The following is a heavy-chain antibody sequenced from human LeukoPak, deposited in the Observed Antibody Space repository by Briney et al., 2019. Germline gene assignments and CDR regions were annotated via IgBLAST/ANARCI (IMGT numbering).Heavy chain of an antibody. CDR2: IRASGAYT. J-gene: IGHJ3*01. D-gene: IGHD3-16*01. V-gene: IGHV3-23*01. CDR3: VRGGGLDAFHV. Sequence: GGSLRLSCAASGFTLSSHGMTWVRQASGKGLEWISTIRASGAYTFYADSVKGRFSISRDNSKNTLYLQMDSLRAEDTAVCFCVRGGGLDAFHVWGQGTMVTVSS. CDR1: GFTLSSHG.